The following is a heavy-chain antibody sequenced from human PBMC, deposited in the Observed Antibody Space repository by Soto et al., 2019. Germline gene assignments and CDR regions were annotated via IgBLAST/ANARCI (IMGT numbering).Heavy chain of an antibody. D-gene: IGHD3-22*01. Sequence: GGSLRLSCAASGFTFSSYAMHWVRQAPGKGLEWVAVISYDGSNKYYADSVKGRFTISRDNSKNTLYLQMNSLRAEDTAVYYCARDVRLGYYDSSGPFDYWGKGTLVTVSS. CDR2: ISYDGSNK. CDR1: GFTFSSYA. CDR3: ARDVRLGYYDSSGPFDY. J-gene: IGHJ4*02. V-gene: IGHV3-30-3*01.